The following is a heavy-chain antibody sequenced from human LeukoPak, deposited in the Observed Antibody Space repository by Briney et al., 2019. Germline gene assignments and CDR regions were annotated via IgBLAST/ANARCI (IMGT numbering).Heavy chain of an antibody. J-gene: IGHJ6*03. CDR2: IYYSGAT. Sequence: PSETLSLTCTVSGGSLSSYYLSWVRQPPGKGLEWVGYIYYSGATTYNLSRKSRVTISVDTSKDQFSLKLSSVTTADTAVYYCARVYGPIECNSSPGYCYYCYMDVWGKGTTVTVSS. D-gene: IGHD6-13*01. CDR1: GGSLSSYY. CDR3: ARVYGPIECNSSPGYCYYCYMDV. V-gene: IGHV4-59*01.